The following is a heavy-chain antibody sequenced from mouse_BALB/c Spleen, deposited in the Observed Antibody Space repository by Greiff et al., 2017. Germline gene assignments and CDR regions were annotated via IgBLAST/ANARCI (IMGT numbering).Heavy chain of an antibody. J-gene: IGHJ3*01. V-gene: IGHV1S135*01. Sequence: VQLQQSGPELMKPGASVKISCKASGYSFTSYYMHWVKQSHGKSLEWIGYIDPFNGGTSYNQKFKGKATLTVDKSSSTAYMHLSSLTSEDSAVYYCARGGDYGNYRPFAYWGQGTLVTVSA. D-gene: IGHD2-1*01. CDR1: GYSFTSYY. CDR2: IDPFNGGT. CDR3: ARGGDYGNYRPFAY.